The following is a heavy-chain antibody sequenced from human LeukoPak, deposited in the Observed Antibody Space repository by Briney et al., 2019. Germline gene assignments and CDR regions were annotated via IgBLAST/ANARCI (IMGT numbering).Heavy chain of an antibody. CDR3: ATDGARGSWFDP. V-gene: IGHV3-15*07. CDR2: IKSKSDGGTT. J-gene: IGHJ5*02. CDR1: GFTFSNAW. D-gene: IGHD3-16*01. Sequence: GGSLRLSCAASGFTFSNAWVNWVRQAPGKGLEWVGRIKSKSDGGTTDYAAPVKGRFTISRDDSKNTLYVQMNSLKTEDTAVYYCATDGARGSWFDPWGQGTLVTVSS.